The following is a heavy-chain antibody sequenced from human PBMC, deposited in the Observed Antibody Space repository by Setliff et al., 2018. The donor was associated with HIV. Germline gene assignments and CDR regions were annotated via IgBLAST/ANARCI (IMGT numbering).Heavy chain of an antibody. Sequence: GGSLRLSCATSRFSFSTFWMTWVHQAPGKGLEWIANINEDGNKKYHADSVKGRFSISRDNAKNTLYLQMNDLRGEDTAVYYCAMFSSSSGWGQGTQVTVSS. CDR2: INEDGNKK. V-gene: IGHV3-7*01. J-gene: IGHJ4*02. CDR1: RFSFSTFW. CDR3: AMFSSSSG. D-gene: IGHD6-6*01.